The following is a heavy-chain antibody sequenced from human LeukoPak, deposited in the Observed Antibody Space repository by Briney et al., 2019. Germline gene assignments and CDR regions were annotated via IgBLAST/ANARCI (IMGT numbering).Heavy chain of an antibody. Sequence: PGRSLRLSCAASGFTFDDYAMHWVRQAPGKGLEWVSGISWNSGSIGYADSVKGRFTISRDNAKNSLYLQMNSLRAEDTALYYCAKANHGDYYYYMDVWGKGTTVTVSS. CDR1: GFTFDDYA. CDR3: AKANHGDYYYYMDV. D-gene: IGHD3-10*01. CDR2: ISWNSGSI. J-gene: IGHJ6*03. V-gene: IGHV3-9*01.